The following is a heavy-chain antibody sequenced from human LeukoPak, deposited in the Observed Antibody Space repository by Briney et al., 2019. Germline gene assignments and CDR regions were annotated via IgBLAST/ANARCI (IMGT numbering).Heavy chain of an antibody. Sequence: PGGSLRLSCAASGFTFSTYWMSWVRQAPGKGLEWVANIQQDGSEKYYVDSVKGRFTISRDNAKNSLYLQMKSLRAEDTAVYYCARGKTSQNIVTRKTYNWFDPWGQGTLVTVSS. CDR1: GFTFSTYW. V-gene: IGHV3-7*01. CDR2: IQQDGSEK. CDR3: ARGKTSQNIVTRKTYNWFDP. J-gene: IGHJ5*02. D-gene: IGHD2/OR15-2a*01.